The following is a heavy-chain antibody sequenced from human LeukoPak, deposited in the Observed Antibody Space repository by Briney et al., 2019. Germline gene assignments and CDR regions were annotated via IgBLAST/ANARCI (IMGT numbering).Heavy chain of an antibody. Sequence: SETLSLTCAVSGYSISSSYYWGWIRQPPGKGLEWIGSICYSGSTYYNPSLKSRVTISVDTSKNQFSLNLSSVTAADTAVYYCARCSPDYYDYWGQGTLVTVSS. D-gene: IGHD2-15*01. J-gene: IGHJ4*02. CDR3: ARCSPDYYDY. CDR1: GYSISSSYY. V-gene: IGHV4-38-2*01. CDR2: ICYSGST.